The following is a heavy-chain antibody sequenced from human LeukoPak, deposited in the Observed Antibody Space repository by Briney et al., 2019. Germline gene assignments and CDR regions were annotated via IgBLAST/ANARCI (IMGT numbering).Heavy chain of an antibody. CDR2: IYYSGST. CDR1: GGSISSGDYY. CDR3: ARALLRFPQSPFFDY. D-gene: IGHD3-3*01. Sequence: PSQTLSLTCTVSGGSISSGDYYWSWIRQPPGKGLEWIGYIYYSGSTYYNPSLKSRVTISVDTSKNQFSLKLSSVTAADTAVYYCARALLRFPQSPFFDYWGQGTLVTVSS. V-gene: IGHV4-30-4*08. J-gene: IGHJ4*02.